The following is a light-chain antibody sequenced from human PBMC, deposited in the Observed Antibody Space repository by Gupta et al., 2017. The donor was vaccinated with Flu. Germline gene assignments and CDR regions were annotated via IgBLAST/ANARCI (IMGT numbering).Light chain of an antibody. CDR1: SNDVGSYNN. J-gene: IGLJ1*01. CDR2: EVF. V-gene: IGLV2-14*01. CDR3: SSYTSNSALYV. Sequence: SALTQPASVSGSPGQSITISCIGTSNDVGSYNNVSWYQQYPVKAPKLMVYEVFNRPSGVSNRFSGSKSGNTASLTISGLQAEDEADYYCSSYTSNSALYVFGTGTKVTVL.